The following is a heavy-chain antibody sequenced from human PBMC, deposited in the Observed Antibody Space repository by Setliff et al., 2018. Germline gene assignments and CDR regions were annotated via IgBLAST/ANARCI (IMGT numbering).Heavy chain of an antibody. CDR3: ATIDCGNSFCFYHYNTDV. Sequence: GGSLRLSCAASGFTFSSYAMSWVRQAPGKGLGWVSAISGSGGSTYYADSVKGRFTISRDNSKNTLYLQMNSLRAEDTAVYYCATIDCGNSFCFYHYNTDVWGQGTTVTVSS. CDR2: ISGSGGST. V-gene: IGHV3-23*01. J-gene: IGHJ6*02. D-gene: IGHD3-9*01. CDR1: GFTFSSYA.